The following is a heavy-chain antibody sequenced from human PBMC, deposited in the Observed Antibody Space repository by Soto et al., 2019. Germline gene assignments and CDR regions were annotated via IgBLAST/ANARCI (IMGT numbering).Heavy chain of an antibody. CDR1: GITSSSYY. J-gene: IGHJ4*02. V-gene: IGHV3-21*01. CDR3: AETHDSLEL. Sequence: EAQLVESGVVLVKPWGSLRLYFAGSGITSSSYYINWILQAPGKGLEWVSSLSSSGDRVFYEDSVKGRFTISRDNADSSLYLQMDSLRGEDTAVYYCAETHDSLELWGQGTLGTVSS. D-gene: IGHD1-1*01. CDR2: LSSSGDRV.